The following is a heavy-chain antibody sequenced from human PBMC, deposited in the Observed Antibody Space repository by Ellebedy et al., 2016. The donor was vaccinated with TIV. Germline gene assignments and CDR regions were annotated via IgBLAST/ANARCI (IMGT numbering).Heavy chain of an antibody. V-gene: IGHV3-30*18. CDR1: GFTFSSYG. Sequence: GESLKISCAASGFTFSSYGMHWVRQAPGKGLEWVAVISYDGSNKYYPDSVKGRFTISRDNSKNSLYLQMNSLRAEDTAVYYCAKDVMGGYGDYPSPFDYWGQGTLVTVSS. D-gene: IGHD4-17*01. J-gene: IGHJ4*02. CDR3: AKDVMGGYGDYPSPFDY. CDR2: ISYDGSNK.